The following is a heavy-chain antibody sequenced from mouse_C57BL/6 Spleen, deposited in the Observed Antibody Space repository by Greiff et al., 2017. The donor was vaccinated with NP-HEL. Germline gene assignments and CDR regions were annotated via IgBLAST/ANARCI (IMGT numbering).Heavy chain of an antibody. CDR3: ARDSSGRWFAY. CDR1: GYTFTSYW. V-gene: IGHV1-50*01. D-gene: IGHD3-2*02. J-gene: IGHJ3*01. CDR2: IDPSDSYT. Sequence: VQLQQPGAELVKPGASVKLSCKASGYTFTSYWMQWVKQRPGQGLEWIGEIDPSDSYTNYNQKFKGKATLTVDTSSSTAYMQLSSLTSEDSAVYYCARDSSGRWFAYWGQGTLVTVSA.